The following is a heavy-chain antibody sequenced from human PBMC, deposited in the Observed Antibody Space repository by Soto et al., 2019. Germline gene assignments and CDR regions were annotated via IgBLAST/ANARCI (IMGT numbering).Heavy chain of an antibody. V-gene: IGHV1-69*06. Sequence: SVKVSCKASGGTFSSYAISWVRQAPGQGLEWMGGIIPIFGTANYAQKFQGRVTITADKSTSTAYMELSSLRSEDTAVYYCARPRDYYDSSGYSSWFDPWGQGTLVTVSS. D-gene: IGHD3-22*01. CDR2: IIPIFGTA. CDR3: ARPRDYYDSSGYSSWFDP. CDR1: GGTFSSYA. J-gene: IGHJ5*02.